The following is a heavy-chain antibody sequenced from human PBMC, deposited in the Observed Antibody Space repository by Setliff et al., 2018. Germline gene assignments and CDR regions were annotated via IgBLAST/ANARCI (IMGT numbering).Heavy chain of an antibody. D-gene: IGHD3-16*01. CDR2: VYHSGSS. J-gene: IGHJ4*02. Sequence: SETLSLTCTVSGYPISRGFYWGWIRQSPGKGLERIGSVYHSGSSYQNPSLRSRIAVSVDPSKNQFSLRLNSVTAADTAVYFCARAAARAEYSDTSAYLPFDFWGLGTLVTVSS. CDR3: ARAAARAEYSDTSAYLPFDF. V-gene: IGHV4-38-2*02. CDR1: GYPISRGFY.